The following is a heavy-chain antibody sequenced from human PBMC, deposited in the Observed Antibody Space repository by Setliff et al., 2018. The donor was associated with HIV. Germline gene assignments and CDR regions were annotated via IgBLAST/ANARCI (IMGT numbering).Heavy chain of an antibody. CDR2: IREDGSEK. V-gene: IGHV3-7*03. CDR3: AKGAGGGTYVSDYYYMDV. D-gene: IGHD1-26*01. Sequence: PGESLKISCAASGFTVSGYWMSWVRQAPGKGPEWVANIREDGSEKYYVDSVKGRFTISRDNTKNSLYLQMNSLRAEDMALYYCAKGAGGGTYVSDYYYMDVWGKGTTVTVSS. J-gene: IGHJ6*03. CDR1: GFTVSGYW.